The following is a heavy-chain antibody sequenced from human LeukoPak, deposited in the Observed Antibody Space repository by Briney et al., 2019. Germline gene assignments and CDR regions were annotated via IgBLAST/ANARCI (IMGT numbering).Heavy chain of an antibody. CDR3: ARTHDYGDPWAFDI. D-gene: IGHD4-17*01. Sequence: SETLPHICSLSGVSLSSQVWSWLRQPPGKGLEWIGYLYYTGNINYNPSLKSRVSISVDTSKNQFSLKLSSVTAADTAVYYCARTHDYGDPWAFDIWGQGTMVTVSS. V-gene: IGHV4-59*08. CDR2: LYYTGNI. J-gene: IGHJ3*02. CDR1: GVSLSSQV.